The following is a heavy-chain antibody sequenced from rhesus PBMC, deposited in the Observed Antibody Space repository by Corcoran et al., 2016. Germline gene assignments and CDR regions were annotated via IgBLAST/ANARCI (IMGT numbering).Heavy chain of an antibody. CDR1: GYSISSNY. CDR3: AREGFSGYSYAFDF. CDR2: IYFSSGST. V-gene: IGHV4-147*01. D-gene: IGHD5-24*01. J-gene: IGHJ3*01. Sequence: QVQLQESGPGLVKPSETLSLTCAVSGYSISSNYWSWIRQPPGKGLEWIGYIYFSSGSTYYNPSHKSRVTISTDTSKNQFSLKLSSVTAADTAVYYCAREGFSGYSYAFDFWGQGLRVTVSS.